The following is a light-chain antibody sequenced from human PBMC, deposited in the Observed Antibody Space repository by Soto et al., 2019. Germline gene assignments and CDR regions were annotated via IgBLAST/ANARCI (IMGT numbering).Light chain of an antibody. V-gene: IGKV1-39*01. CDR3: QQSYSTPPWT. Sequence: DIVMTQSPSTLSASAWDTATLSCRASQSVSGWLAWYQQKPGEAPKLLIYAASSLQSGVPSRFSGSGSGTDFTLTISSLQPEDFATYYCQQSYSTPPWTFGQGTKVDI. J-gene: IGKJ1*01. CDR1: QSVSGW. CDR2: AAS.